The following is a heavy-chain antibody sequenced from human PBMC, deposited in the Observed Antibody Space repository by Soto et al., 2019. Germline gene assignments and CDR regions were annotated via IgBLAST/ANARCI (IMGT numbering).Heavy chain of an antibody. CDR1: GFSLSTSGVG. V-gene: IGHV2-5*01. CDR3: AHRTTVTTKFAGMDV. J-gene: IGHJ6*02. Sequence: QITLKESGPTLVKPTQTLTLTCTFSGFSLSTSGVGVGWIRQPRGKALEWLALIYWNDDKRYSPSLKSRLTITKDTSKNQVVLTMTNMDPVDTATYYCAHRTTVTTKFAGMDVWGQGTTVTVSS. CDR2: IYWNDDK. D-gene: IGHD4-17*01.